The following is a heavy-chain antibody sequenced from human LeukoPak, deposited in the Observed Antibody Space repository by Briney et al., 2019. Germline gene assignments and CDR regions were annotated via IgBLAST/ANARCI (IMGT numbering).Heavy chain of an antibody. Sequence: ASVEVSCKASGYTFTSYGISWVRQAPGQGLEWMGWISAYNGNTNYAQKLQGRVTMTSDTSTSTAYMELRSLRSDDTAVYYCARVVLVRGQAQVFDPWGQGTLVTVSS. D-gene: IGHD3-10*01. J-gene: IGHJ5*02. CDR1: GYTFTSYG. CDR3: ARVVLVRGQAQVFDP. V-gene: IGHV1-18*01. CDR2: ISAYNGNT.